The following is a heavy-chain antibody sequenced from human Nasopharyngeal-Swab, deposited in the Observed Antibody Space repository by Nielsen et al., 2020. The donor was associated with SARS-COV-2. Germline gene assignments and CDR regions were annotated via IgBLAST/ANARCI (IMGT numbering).Heavy chain of an antibody. CDR2: INPNSGGT. Sequence: ASVKVSCKASGYTFTGYYMHWVRQAPGQRLEWMGRINPNSGGTNYAQKFQGRVTMTRDTSISTAYMELSRLRSDDTAVYYCARDDLTAYDAFDIWGQGTMVTVSS. V-gene: IGHV1-2*06. CDR1: GYTFTGYY. D-gene: IGHD7-27*01. J-gene: IGHJ3*02. CDR3: ARDDLTAYDAFDI.